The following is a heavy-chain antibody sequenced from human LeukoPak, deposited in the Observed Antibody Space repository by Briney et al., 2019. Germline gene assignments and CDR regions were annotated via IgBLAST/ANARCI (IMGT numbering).Heavy chain of an antibody. CDR3: AGLVGRYSSGLYYYYFDY. CDR1: GDSINSLDL. D-gene: IGHD3-22*01. CDR2: MYLSGTT. J-gene: IGHJ4*02. V-gene: IGHV4-4*02. Sequence: PSETLSLTCTVSGDSINSLDLWSWVRQPPGKGLEWIGEMYLSGTTHSNPSVKSRVTISIDKSKNQFLLNLSSVTAADTAVYYCAGLVGRYSSGLYYYYFDYWGQGTLVTVSS.